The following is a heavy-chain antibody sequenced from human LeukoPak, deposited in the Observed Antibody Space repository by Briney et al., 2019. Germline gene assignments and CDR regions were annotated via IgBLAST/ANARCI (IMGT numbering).Heavy chain of an antibody. CDR1: GFSVGSNY. V-gene: IGHV3-23*01. CDR3: AKDGLVWFGELN. D-gene: IGHD3-10*01. J-gene: IGHJ4*02. CDR2: ISGSGGST. Sequence: PGGSLRLSCAASGFSVGSNYMSWVRQAPGKGLEWVSAISGSGGSTYYADSVKGRFTISRDNSKNTLYLQMNSLRAEDTAVYYCAKDGLVWFGELNWGQGTLVTVSS.